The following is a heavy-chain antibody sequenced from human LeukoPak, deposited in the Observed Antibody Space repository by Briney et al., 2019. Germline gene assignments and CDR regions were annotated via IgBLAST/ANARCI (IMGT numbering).Heavy chain of an antibody. V-gene: IGHV4-59*01. CDR1: GGSISSYY. CDR3: ARHDGSGYDLFGY. Sequence: SETLSLTCTVSGGSISSYYWRLIRQPPGKGLEWIGYIYYSGSTNYNPSLNSRVTMSVDTSKNQFSLTLSSVTTADTAMYYCARHDGSGYDLFGYWGQGTLVTVSS. CDR2: IYYSGST. J-gene: IGHJ4*02. D-gene: IGHD5-12*01.